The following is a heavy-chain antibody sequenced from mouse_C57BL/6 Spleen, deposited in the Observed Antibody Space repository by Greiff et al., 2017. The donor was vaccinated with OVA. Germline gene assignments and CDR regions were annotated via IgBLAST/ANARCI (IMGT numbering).Heavy chain of an antibody. CDR3: TRGNSYYYAMDY. CDR2: ISSGGDYI. V-gene: IGHV5-9-1*02. Sequence: EVKLVESGEGLVKPGGSLKLSCAASGFTFSSYAMSWVRQTPEKRLEWVAYISSGGDYIYYADTVKGRFTISRDNARNTLYLQMSSLKSEDTAMYYCTRGNSYYYAMDYWGQGTSVTVSS. CDR1: GFTFSSYA. J-gene: IGHJ4*01.